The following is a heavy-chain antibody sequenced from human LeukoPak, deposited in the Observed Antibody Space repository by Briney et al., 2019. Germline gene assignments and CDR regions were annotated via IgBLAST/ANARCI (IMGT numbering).Heavy chain of an antibody. CDR3: ARPGLRGAFDI. D-gene: IGHD4-17*01. CDR2: IYYTGST. J-gene: IGHJ3*02. V-gene: IGHV4-39*07. Sequence: PSETLSLTCTVSGGSISSSSYNWGWIRQPPGKGLKWIGSIYYTGSTFSNPSLNSRVIMSVDTSKNQFSLNLTSVTAADTAVYYCARPGLRGAFDIWGQGTMVTVSS. CDR1: GGSISSSSYN.